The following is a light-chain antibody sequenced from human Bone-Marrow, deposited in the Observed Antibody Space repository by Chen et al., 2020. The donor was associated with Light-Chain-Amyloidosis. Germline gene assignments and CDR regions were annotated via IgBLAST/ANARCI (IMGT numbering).Light chain of an antibody. J-gene: IGLJ2*01. CDR1: DLPTKY. CDR2: RDT. Sequence: SYELTQPPSVSVSPGQTARITCSGDDLPTKYAYWYQQKPGQAPVLVIHRDTERPSGISERFSGSSSGTTATLTISGVQAEDEADDDCQSADSSGTYEVIFGGGTKRTVL. CDR3: QSADSSGTYEVI. V-gene: IGLV3-25*03.